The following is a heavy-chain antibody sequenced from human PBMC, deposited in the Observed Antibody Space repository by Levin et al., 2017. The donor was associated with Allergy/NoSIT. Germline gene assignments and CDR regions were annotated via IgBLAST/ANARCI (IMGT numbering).Heavy chain of an antibody. D-gene: IGHD6-19*01. CDR1: GFNFDNYA. Sequence: GGSLRLSCTTSGFNFDNYAMHWVRQAPGKGLEWVSGISWNSDRLGYVDSVKGRFTISRDNAKNSLYLQMNSLRAEDTALYYCAKDISPTGYLAVAGSGAFDVWGQGTMVTVSS. CDR3: AKDISPTGYLAVAGSGAFDV. V-gene: IGHV3-9*01. J-gene: IGHJ3*01. CDR2: ISWNSDRL.